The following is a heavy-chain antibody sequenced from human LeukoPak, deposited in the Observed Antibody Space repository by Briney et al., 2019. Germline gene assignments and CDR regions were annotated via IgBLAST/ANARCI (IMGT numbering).Heavy chain of an antibody. D-gene: IGHD1-26*01. Sequence: GGSLRLSCAASGFTFSSYSMNWVRQAPGEGLEWVSYISSSSSTIYYADSVKGRFTISRDNAKNSLYLQMNSLRAEDTAVYYCARLYKVGATKWFDPWGQGTLVTVSS. J-gene: IGHJ5*02. CDR1: GFTFSSYS. V-gene: IGHV3-48*04. CDR2: ISSSSSTI. CDR3: ARLYKVGATKWFDP.